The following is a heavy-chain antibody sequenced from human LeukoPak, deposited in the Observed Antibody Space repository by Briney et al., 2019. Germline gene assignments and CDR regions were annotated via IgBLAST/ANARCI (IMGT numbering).Heavy chain of an antibody. V-gene: IGHV4-38-2*02. CDR3: ARLDPVRGVPDY. CDR2: IYNSGST. J-gene: IGHJ4*02. CDR1: GYSISSGYY. D-gene: IGHD3-10*01. Sequence: SETLSLTCTVSGYSISSGYYWGWIRQPPGKGLEWIGSIYNSGSTNYNPSLKSRVTISVDTSKNQFSLKLSSVTAADTAVYYCARLDPVRGVPDYWGQGTLVTVSS.